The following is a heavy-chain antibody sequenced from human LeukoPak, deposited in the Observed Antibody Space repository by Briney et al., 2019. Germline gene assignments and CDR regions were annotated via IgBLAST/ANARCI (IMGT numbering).Heavy chain of an antibody. CDR3: ATDQRYAFDY. CDR1: GFTFSNYE. V-gene: IGHV3-48*03. D-gene: IGHD3-9*01. Sequence: QPGGSLRLSCAASGFTFSNYEMNWVRQAPGKGLEWISNIRTTAEGAKYAYYADSVKGRVTISRDDGKDTLYLHMNSLRDDDTAVYYCATDQRYAFDYWGQGILVTVSS. J-gene: IGHJ4*02. CDR2: IRTTAEGAKYA.